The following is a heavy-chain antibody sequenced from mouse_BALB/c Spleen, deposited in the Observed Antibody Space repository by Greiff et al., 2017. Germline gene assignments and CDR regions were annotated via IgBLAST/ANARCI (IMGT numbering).Heavy chain of an antibody. D-gene: IGHD2-4*01. CDR2: IDPENGDT. CDR3: IYYDSSWFAY. V-gene: IGHV14-4*02. J-gene: IGHJ2*01. CDR1: GFNIKDYY. Sequence: EVPLQQSGAELVRSGASVKLSCTASGFNIKDYYMHWVKQRPEPGLEWIGWIDPENGDTEYAPKFQGKATMTADTSSNTAYLQLSSLTSEDTAVYYSIYYDSSWFAYWGQGTTLTVSS.